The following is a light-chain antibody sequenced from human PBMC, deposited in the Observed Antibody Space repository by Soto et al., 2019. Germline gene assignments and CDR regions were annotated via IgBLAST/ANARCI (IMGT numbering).Light chain of an antibody. Sequence: QSALTQPPSASGSPGQSVTISCTGTSSDVGGYNYVSWYQQYPGKAPKLIIYEVTNRPSGVPDRFSASKSGNTASLTASGLQTEDEEDNYGNSYAGGHTYSFATGPKVT. CDR1: SSDVGGYNY. CDR2: EVT. V-gene: IGLV2-8*01. J-gene: IGLJ1*01. CDR3: NSYAGGHTYS.